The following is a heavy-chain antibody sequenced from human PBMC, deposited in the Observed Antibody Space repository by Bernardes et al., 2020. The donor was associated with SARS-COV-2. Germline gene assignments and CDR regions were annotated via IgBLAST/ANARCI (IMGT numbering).Heavy chain of an antibody. CDR1: SGSFSGYY. CDR3: ARGSAAVVSHFMLLFANWYFDL. J-gene: IGHJ2*01. Sequence: TLSLTCAVYSGSFSGYYWSWIRQTPRKGLKGIGEINDSGRTKHKPPLKSRVTISVDPSKNQFSLKLNSVTAADTAVYYCARGSAAVVSHFMLLFANWYFDLWGRGTLVTVSS. CDR2: INDSGRT. D-gene: IGHD2-15*01. V-gene: IGHV4-34*01.